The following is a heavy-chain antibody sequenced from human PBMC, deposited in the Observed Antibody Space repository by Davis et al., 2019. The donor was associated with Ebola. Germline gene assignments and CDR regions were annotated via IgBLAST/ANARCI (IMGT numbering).Heavy chain of an antibody. J-gene: IGHJ4*02. CDR3: AKGLVGAPLGY. Sequence: PGGSLRLSCAASGFTFSSYWMSWVRQAPGKGLEWVANIKQDGSEKYYVDSVKGRFTISRDNAKNSLYLQMNSLRAEDTAVYYCAKGLVGAPLGYWGQGTLVTVSS. D-gene: IGHD1-26*01. V-gene: IGHV3-7*01. CDR1: GFTFSSYW. CDR2: IKQDGSEK.